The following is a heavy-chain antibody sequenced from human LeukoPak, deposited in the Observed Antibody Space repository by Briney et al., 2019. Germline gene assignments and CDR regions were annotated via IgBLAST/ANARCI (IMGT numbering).Heavy chain of an antibody. J-gene: IGHJ5*02. CDR2: IYHSGST. V-gene: IGHV4-38-2*02. CDR3: AREDIVGVVAALVPNWFDP. CDR1: GYSISSGYY. Sequence: SETLSLTCAVSGYSISSGYYWGWIRQPPGKGLEWIGSIYHSGSTYYNPSLKSRVTISVDTSKNQFSLKLSSVTAADTAVYYCAREDIVGVVAALVPNWFDPWGQGTLVTVSS. D-gene: IGHD2-15*01.